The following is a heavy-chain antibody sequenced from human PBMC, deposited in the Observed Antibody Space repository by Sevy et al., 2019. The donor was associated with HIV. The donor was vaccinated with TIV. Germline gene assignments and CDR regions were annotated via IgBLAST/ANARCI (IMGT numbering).Heavy chain of an antibody. D-gene: IGHD3-10*01. V-gene: IGHV3-23*01. CDR1: GFTFSSYA. J-gene: IGHJ4*02. Sequence: GGSLRLSCAASGFTFSSYAMSWVRQAPGKGLEWVSAISGSGGSTYYADSVKGRFTISRDNPKNTVYLQMNSLRAEDTAVYYCANAGAFGPHYFDYWGQGTLVTVSS. CDR3: ANAGAFGPHYFDY. CDR2: ISGSGGST.